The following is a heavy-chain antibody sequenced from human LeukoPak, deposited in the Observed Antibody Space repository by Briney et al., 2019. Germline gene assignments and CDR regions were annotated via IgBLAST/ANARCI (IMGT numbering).Heavy chain of an antibody. Sequence: SETLSLTCTVSGGSISTYHWNWIRQPAGKGLEWIGRIQNSDTNYNPSLKIRVIISVDTSKKQFSLKLSSVTATDTAVYYCARRTDRSYNWFDHWGQGTLVTVSS. V-gene: IGHV4-4*07. D-gene: IGHD1-26*01. CDR3: ARRTDRSYNWFDH. J-gene: IGHJ5*02. CDR1: GGSISTYH. CDR2: IQNSDT.